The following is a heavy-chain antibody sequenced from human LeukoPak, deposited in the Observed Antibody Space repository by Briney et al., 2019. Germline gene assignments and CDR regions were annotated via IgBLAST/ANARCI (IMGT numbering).Heavy chain of an antibody. CDR2: VYYSGST. CDR1: GGSISSYY. Sequence: SETLSLTCTVSGGSISSYYWNWIRQPPGKGLEWIGYVYYSGSTNYNPSLKSRVTTSVDTSKNQFSLKLSSVTAADTAVYYCARERLGYYDRSGLDYWGQGTLVTVSS. J-gene: IGHJ4*02. D-gene: IGHD3-22*01. V-gene: IGHV4-59*01. CDR3: ARERLGYYDRSGLDY.